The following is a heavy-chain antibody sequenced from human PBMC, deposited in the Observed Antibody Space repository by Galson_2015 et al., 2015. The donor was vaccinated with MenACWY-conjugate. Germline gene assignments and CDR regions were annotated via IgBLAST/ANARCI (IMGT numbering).Heavy chain of an antibody. J-gene: IGHJ4*02. CDR2: IRDTGSL. CDR3: ARIPTWGSSYGYFDY. V-gene: IGHV4-59*08. D-gene: IGHD5-18*01. Sequence: SETLSLTCTVSGGSISSYHWSWFRQPPGKGLEWIAYIRDTGSLKDNPSLKSRVTMSADKSNNQFSLRLISVTAADTAVYYCARIPTWGSSYGYFDYWGQGIVVAVSS. CDR1: GGSISSYH.